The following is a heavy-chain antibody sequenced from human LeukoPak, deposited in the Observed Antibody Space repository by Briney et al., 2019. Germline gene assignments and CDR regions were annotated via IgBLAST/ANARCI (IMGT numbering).Heavy chain of an antibody. J-gene: IGHJ4*02. D-gene: IGHD3-16*02. Sequence: SETLSLTCTVSGGSISSYYWSWIRQPAGKGLEWIGRIYTSGSTNYNPSLKNRVTMSVDTSKNQFSLKLSSVTAADTAVYYCAREDYDYVWGSYRFDYWGQGTLVTVSS. CDR1: GGSISSYY. CDR3: AREDYDYVWGSYRFDY. V-gene: IGHV4-4*07. CDR2: IYTSGST.